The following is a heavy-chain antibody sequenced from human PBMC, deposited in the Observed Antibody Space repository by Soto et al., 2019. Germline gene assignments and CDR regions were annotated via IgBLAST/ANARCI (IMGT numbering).Heavy chain of an antibody. CDR3: AKSTGQYGDYLYYFDS. Sequence: EVQLLESGGGLVQPGGSLRLSCAASGFTFSSYAMSWVRQAPGKGLEWVSAISGSGGSTYYADSVKGRFTISRDNSKNTLYLQMNSLRAEDTAVYYCAKSTGQYGDYLYYFDSWGQGTLVTVSS. J-gene: IGHJ4*02. CDR1: GFTFSSYA. D-gene: IGHD4-17*01. V-gene: IGHV3-23*01. CDR2: ISGSGGST.